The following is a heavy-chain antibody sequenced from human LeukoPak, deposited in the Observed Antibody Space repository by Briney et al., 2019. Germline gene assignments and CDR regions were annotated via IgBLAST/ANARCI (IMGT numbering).Heavy chain of an antibody. Sequence: GGSLRLSCAASGFTFSSYAIHWVRQAPGKGLEWVAVISYDGSDKYYADSVKGRFTISRDNSKNTLYLQMNSLRAEDTAVYYCAREAGAFDIWGQGTMVTVSS. CDR2: ISYDGSDK. D-gene: IGHD6-19*01. V-gene: IGHV3-30-3*01. CDR3: AREAGAFDI. J-gene: IGHJ3*02. CDR1: GFTFSSYA.